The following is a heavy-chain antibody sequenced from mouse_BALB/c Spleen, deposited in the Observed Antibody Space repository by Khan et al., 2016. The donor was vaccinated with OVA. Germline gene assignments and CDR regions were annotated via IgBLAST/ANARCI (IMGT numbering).Heavy chain of an antibody. V-gene: IGHV1S137*01. J-gene: IGHJ3*01. CDR2: ISTYYGDV. CDR3: VRGSGKSRFAY. Sequence: QIQLVQSGAELVRPRVSVRISCKGSGYTFTDFAMHWVKQSHAKSLEWLGVISTYYGDVDYNHKFRDKATMTVDKSSSTAYMELAGLTSEDSAIYYWVRGSGKSRFAYWGQGTLVTVSA. D-gene: IGHD1-3*01. CDR1: GYTFTDFA.